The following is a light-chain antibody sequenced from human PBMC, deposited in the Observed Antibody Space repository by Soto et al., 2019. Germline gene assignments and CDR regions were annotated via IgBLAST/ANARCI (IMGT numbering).Light chain of an antibody. CDR2: GAS. Sequence: IVLTQSPGTLSLSPGERATLSCGASQTVSSNYLDWYQQKPGQAPRPLIYGASSRATTIPDRFSGSGSGADFVLPISIRGPEGVAVYYCQEYFNTPGKFGKGTKVDIK. J-gene: IGKJ1*01. V-gene: IGKV3-20*01. CDR3: QEYFNTPGK. CDR1: QTVSSNY.